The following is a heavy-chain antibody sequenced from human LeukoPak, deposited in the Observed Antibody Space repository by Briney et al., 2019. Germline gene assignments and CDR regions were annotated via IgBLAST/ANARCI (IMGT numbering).Heavy chain of an antibody. CDR1: GRSISSYY. J-gene: IGHJ5*02. Sequence: PSQTLSLASTVSGRSISSYYWSWIRQPAGKGLDWIGRIYTSGSTNYNPSLKTRATMSVDTSKNQFSLKLSSVTAADTAVYYCARGVFAGNWFDPWGQGTLVTVS. V-gene: IGHV4-4*07. CDR3: ARGVFAGNWFDP. CDR2: IYTSGST. D-gene: IGHD6-13*01.